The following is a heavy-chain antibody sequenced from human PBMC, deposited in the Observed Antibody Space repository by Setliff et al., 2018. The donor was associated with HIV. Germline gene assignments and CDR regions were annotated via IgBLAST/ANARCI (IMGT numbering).Heavy chain of an antibody. CDR1: XXSLSTSGVG. Sequence: SGPTLVNPTQTLTLPCTXSXXSLSTSGVGGGXXXXPPXKALEWLALIYWDDDKRYSPSLQSRLTVTKDTSKNQVVLTMTNLDPMDTATYYCAHTQNYYDSSGYFFDYLGQGTLVTVSS. J-gene: IGHJ4*02. D-gene: IGHD3-22*01. CDR2: IYWDDDK. CDR3: AHTQNYYDSSGYFFDY. V-gene: IGHV2-5*02.